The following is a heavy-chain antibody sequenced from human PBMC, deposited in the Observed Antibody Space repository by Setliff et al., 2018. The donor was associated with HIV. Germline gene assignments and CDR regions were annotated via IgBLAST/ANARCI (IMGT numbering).Heavy chain of an antibody. CDR2: ISSSGSPI. CDR3: TRGRHYYDSSANYYPGY. Sequence: GGSLRLSCTASGFTFGDYAMSWVRQAPGKGLEWVSYISSSGSPIHYADSVRGRFTISRDNAKNTLYLQMNSLRAEDTAVYYCTRGRHYYDSSANYYPGYWGQGTLVTVSS. CDR1: GFTFGDYA. V-gene: IGHV3-48*03. D-gene: IGHD3-22*01. J-gene: IGHJ4*02.